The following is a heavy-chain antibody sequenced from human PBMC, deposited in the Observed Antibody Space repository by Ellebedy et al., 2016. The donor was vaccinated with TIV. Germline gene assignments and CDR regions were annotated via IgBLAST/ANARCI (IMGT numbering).Heavy chain of an antibody. CDR2: IDHSGST. V-gene: IGHV4-31*03. D-gene: IGHD3-9*01. J-gene: IGHJ6*02. CDR3: ASEAYDTLTGWSEGMDV. CDR1: GGAISSGTYY. Sequence: SETLSLTCTVSGGAISSGTYYWTWVRQHPGKGLEWIGYIDHSGSTFYSPSLKSRGTISVYTSTNQFSLQLSSVTAADTAVYYCASEAYDTLTGWSEGMDVWGQGTTVTVSS.